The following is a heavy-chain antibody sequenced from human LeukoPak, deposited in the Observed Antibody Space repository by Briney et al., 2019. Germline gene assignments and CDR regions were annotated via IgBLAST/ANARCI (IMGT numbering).Heavy chain of an antibody. J-gene: IGHJ4*02. Sequence: SGTLSLTCVVSGGSINSSDWWNWVRQPPRKGLEWIGEAHHTGTTNYNASLKSRVTISLDKSKNQLSLKLTSVTAADTAVYYCAKDTRAYGDLIDYWGRGTLVTVSS. D-gene: IGHD4-17*01. V-gene: IGHV4-4*02. CDR2: AHHTGTT. CDR1: GGSINSSDW. CDR3: AKDTRAYGDLIDY.